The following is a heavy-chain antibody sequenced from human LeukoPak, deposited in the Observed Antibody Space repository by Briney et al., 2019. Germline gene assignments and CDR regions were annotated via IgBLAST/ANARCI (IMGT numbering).Heavy chain of an antibody. CDR1: GGSISSGSYY. V-gene: IGHV4-61*02. Sequence: PSETLSLTCTVSGGSISSGSYYWSSIRQPAGKGLEWIGRIYTSGSTNYNPSLKSRVTISVDTSKNQFSLKLSCVTAADTAVYYCARARKGAAVYNWFDPWGQGTLVTVSS. CDR3: ARARKGAAVYNWFDP. CDR2: IYTSGST. D-gene: IGHD6-13*01. J-gene: IGHJ5*02.